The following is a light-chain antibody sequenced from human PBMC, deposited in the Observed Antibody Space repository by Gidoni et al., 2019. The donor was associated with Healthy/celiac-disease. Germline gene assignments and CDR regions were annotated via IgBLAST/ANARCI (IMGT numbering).Light chain of an antibody. V-gene: IGKV3-11*01. Sequence: EIVLTQSPATLSLSPGERATLSCRASQNINSYLAWYQQKPGQAPRLLIYDASNRATGIPARFSGSGSGTDFTLTISSLEPEDFAVYYCQQRSNWPPSLTFXGXTKVEIK. J-gene: IGKJ4*01. CDR3: QQRSNWPPSLT. CDR1: QNINSY. CDR2: DAS.